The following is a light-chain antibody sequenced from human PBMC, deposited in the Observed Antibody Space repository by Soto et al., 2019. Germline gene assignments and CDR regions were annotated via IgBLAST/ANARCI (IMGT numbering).Light chain of an antibody. Sequence: EIVMTQSPATLSVSPGERATLSCRASQSVGSNLAWYQQKPGQAPRLLIYVASTRATGIPARVSGSGSGTEFTLTISSLQSEDFAIYFCQQYNNWPPDRTFGQGTKVEIK. CDR2: VAS. J-gene: IGKJ1*01. V-gene: IGKV3-15*01. CDR3: QQYNNWPPDRT. CDR1: QSVGSN.